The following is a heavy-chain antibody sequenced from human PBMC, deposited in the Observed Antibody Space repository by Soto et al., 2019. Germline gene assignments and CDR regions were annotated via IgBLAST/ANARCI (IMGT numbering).Heavy chain of an antibody. V-gene: IGHV4-38-2*01. D-gene: IGHD1-1*01. CDR2: IYRSGSS. J-gene: IGHJ4*02. Sequence: PSETLSLTCAVSAYSITSGYYWGWVRQAPGKGLEWIGSIYRSGSSYSNPSLKSRLSMSVDTSKNQFSLTMKSVTAADTGVYYCASHPLNWSDADSWGQGVLVTVSS. CDR1: AYSITSGYY. CDR3: ASHPLNWSDADS.